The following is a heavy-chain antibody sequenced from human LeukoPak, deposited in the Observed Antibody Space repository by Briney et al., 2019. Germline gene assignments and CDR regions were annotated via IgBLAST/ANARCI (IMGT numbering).Heavy chain of an antibody. V-gene: IGHV3-33*01. CDR3: ARGISELLWFGEFDEFDY. J-gene: IGHJ4*02. CDR1: GFTFSSYG. CDR2: IWYDGSNK. Sequence: GRSLRLSCAASGFTFSSYGMHWVRQAPGQGLEWVAVIWYDGSNKYYADSVKGRFTISRDNSKNTLYLQMNSLRAEDTAVYYCARGISELLWFGEFDEFDYWGQGTLVTVSS. D-gene: IGHD3-10*01.